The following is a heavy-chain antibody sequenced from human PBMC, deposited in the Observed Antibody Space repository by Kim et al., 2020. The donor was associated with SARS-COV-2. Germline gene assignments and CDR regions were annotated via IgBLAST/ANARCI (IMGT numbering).Heavy chain of an antibody. CDR2: AT. V-gene: IGHV3-73*01. J-gene: IGHJ6*02. D-gene: IGHD2-15*01. CDR3: KACCYYGMDV. Sequence: ATEYAAPVKGRVTNSRDAYKNTAYLQMNSLTTEDTAVYYCKACCYYGMDVWGQGTTVSVSS.